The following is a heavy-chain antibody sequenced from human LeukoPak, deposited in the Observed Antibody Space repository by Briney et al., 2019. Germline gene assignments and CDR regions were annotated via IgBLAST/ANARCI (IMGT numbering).Heavy chain of an antibody. Sequence: PGGSLRLSCAASGFTFSSYAMHWVRQAPGKGLEWVAVISYDGSNKYYADSVKGRFTISRDNSKNTLYLQMNSLRAEDTAVYYCARDLNYYDSSGRPPWYFDYWGQGTLVTVSS. CDR3: ARDLNYYDSSGRPPWYFDY. D-gene: IGHD3-22*01. J-gene: IGHJ4*02. V-gene: IGHV3-30-3*01. CDR2: ISYDGSNK. CDR1: GFTFSSYA.